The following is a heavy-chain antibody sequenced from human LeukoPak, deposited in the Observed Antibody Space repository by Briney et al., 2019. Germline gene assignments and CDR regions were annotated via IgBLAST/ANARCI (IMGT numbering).Heavy chain of an antibody. V-gene: IGHV3-21*01. CDR2: ISSSSSYV. CDR3: AGEWEPYYYYYYMDV. Sequence: PGGSLRLSCAASGFTFSSYSMNWVRQAPGKGLEWVSSISSSSSYVYYADSVKGRFTISRDNAKNSLYLQMNSLRAEDTAVYYCAGEWEPYYYYYYMDVWGKGTTVTVSS. CDR1: GFTFSSYS. D-gene: IGHD1-26*01. J-gene: IGHJ6*03.